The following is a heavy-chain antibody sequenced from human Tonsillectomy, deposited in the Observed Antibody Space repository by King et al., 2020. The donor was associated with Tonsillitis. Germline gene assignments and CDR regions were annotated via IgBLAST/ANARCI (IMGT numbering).Heavy chain of an antibody. J-gene: IGHJ6*02. CDR3: AKGYEHLDYYYYGMDV. V-gene: IGHV3-43D*03. D-gene: IGHD1-14*01. CDR2: ISWDGDRT. CDR1: GFTFDNYA. Sequence: VQLVESGGVVVQPGGSLRLSCAASGFTFDNYAMHWVRHAPGKGLEWVSLISWDGDRTYYADSVKGRFTISRDNSKNSLYLQMNSLKPEDNVLYYCAKGYEHLDYYYYGMDVWGQGTTVTVSS.